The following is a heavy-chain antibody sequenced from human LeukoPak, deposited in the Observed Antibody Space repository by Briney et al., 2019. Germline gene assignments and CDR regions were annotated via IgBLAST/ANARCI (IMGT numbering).Heavy chain of an antibody. CDR1: GFTFSSYA. V-gene: IGHV3-30*04. D-gene: IGHD2-2*01. CDR2: ISYDGSNK. J-gene: IGHJ5*02. CDR3: ARVRSSSTSRDNWFDP. Sequence: GGSLRLSCAASGFTFSSYAMHWVRQAPGKGLEWVAVISYDGSNKYYADSVKGRFTISRDNSKNTLYLQMNSLRAEDTAVYYCARVRSSSTSRDNWFDPWGQGTPVTVSS.